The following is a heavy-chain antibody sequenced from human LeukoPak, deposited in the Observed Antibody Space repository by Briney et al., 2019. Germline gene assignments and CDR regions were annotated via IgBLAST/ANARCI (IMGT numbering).Heavy chain of an antibody. CDR2: IKSKTDGGTT. CDR3: TTSITLRARPLDY. D-gene: IGHD1-14*01. CDR1: GFTFSNAW. J-gene: IGHJ4*02. Sequence: GSLRLSCAASGFTFSNAWMSWVRQAPGKGLEWVGRIKSKTDGGTTDYAAPVKGRFTISRDDSKNTLYLQMNSLKTEDTGVYYCTTSITLRARPLDYWGQGTLVTVSS. V-gene: IGHV3-15*01.